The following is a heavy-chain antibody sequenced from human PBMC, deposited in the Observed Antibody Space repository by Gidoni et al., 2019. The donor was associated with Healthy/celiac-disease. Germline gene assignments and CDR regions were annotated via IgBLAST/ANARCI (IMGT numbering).Heavy chain of an antibody. CDR1: GGSISSSSYY. J-gene: IGHJ4*02. Sequence: QLQLQESGPGLVKPSETLSLTCTVSGGSISSSSYYWGWIRQPPGKGLEWIGSIYYSGSTYYNPSLKSRVTISVDTSKNQFSLKLSSVTAADTAVYYCATSSSGYYMSIVGPDQDYWGQGTLVTVSS. D-gene: IGHD3-3*01. V-gene: IGHV4-39*07. CDR3: ATSSSGYYMSIVGPDQDY. CDR2: IYYSGST.